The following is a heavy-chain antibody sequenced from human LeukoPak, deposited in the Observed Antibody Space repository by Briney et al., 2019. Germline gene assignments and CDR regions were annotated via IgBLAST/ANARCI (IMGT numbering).Heavy chain of an antibody. V-gene: IGHV3-48*02. D-gene: IGHD4-23*01. CDR1: EFAFSTYN. CDR3: ARDSLRWPRGALSY. CDR2: ISSSSSTI. Sequence: AGGSLRLSCAASEFAFSTYNMNWVRQAPGKGLEWVSYISSSSSTIYYADSVKGRFTISRDNAKNSLYLQMNSLRDEDTAVYYCARDSLRWPRGALSYWGQGTLVTVSS. J-gene: IGHJ4*02.